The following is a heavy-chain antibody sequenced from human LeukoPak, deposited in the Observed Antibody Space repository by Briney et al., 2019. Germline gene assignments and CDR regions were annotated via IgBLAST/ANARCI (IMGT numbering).Heavy chain of an antibody. CDR2: ISGSGGST. V-gene: IGHV3-23*01. J-gene: IGHJ4*02. D-gene: IGHD6-13*01. CDR1: GFTFSSYA. CDR3: AKSVAAAGTKGPFDY. Sequence: GGSLRFSCAASGFTFSSYAMSWVRQAPGKGLEWVSAISGSGGSTYYADSVKGRFTISRDNSKNTLYLQMNSLRAEDTAVYYCAKSVAAAGTKGPFDYWGQGTLVTVSS.